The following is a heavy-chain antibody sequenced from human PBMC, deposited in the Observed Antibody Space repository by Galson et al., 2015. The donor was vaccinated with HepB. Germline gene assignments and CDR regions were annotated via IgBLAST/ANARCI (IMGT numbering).Heavy chain of an antibody. V-gene: IGHV3-23*01. D-gene: IGHD3-22*01. Sequence: SLRLSCAASGFTFTTFAMSWVRQAPGKGLEWVSSISGGGENTKYAGSVKGRFTISRDNSKNTVYLQMNSLRAEDTAVYFCAKEGQWLPVKFDNWGQGTLVTVSS. CDR3: AKEGQWLPVKFDN. CDR1: GFTFTTFA. CDR2: ISGGGENT. J-gene: IGHJ4*02.